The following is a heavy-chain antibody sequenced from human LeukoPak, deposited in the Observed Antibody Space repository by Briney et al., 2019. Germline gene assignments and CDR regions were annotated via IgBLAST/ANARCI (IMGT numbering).Heavy chain of an antibody. CDR1: GFTFSSYG. Sequence: GGSLRLSCAASGFTFSSYGMHWVRQAPGKGLEWVAFIRYDGSNKYYADSVKGRFTISRDNSKNTLYLQMNGLRAEDTAVYYCAKEYCSSTSCYSFFWFDPWGQGTLVTVSS. J-gene: IGHJ5*02. CDR2: IRYDGSNK. D-gene: IGHD2-2*02. CDR3: AKEYCSSTSCYSFFWFDP. V-gene: IGHV3-30*02.